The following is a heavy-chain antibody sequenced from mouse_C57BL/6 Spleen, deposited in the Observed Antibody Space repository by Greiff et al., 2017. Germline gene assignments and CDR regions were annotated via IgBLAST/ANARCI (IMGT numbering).Heavy chain of an antibody. CDR2: INPSSGYT. J-gene: IGHJ4*01. CDR1: GYTFTSYT. CDR3: ARSGGSSYAMDY. Sequence: QVHVKQSGAELARPGASVKMSCKASGYTFTSYTMHWVKQRPGQGLEWIGYINPSSGYTKYNQKFKDKATLTADKSSSTAYMQLSSLTSEDSAVYYCARSGGSSYAMDYWGQGTSVTVSS. D-gene: IGHD1-1*01. V-gene: IGHV1-4*01.